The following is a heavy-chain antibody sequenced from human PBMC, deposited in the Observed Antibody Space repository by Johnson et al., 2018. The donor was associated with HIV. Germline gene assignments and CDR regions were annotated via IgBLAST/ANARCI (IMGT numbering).Heavy chain of an antibody. Sequence: VQLVESGGGVVRPGGSLRLSCAAFEFTFDDYGMSWVRLGPGKGLEWVSGINWTGGRTDDAASVKGRFTVSRDNAKNSLYLQMNSLRVEDTAFYYCARGKGAAVDLDAFDIWGQGTMVIVSS. CDR2: INWTGGRT. CDR1: EFTFDDYG. D-gene: IGHD6-13*01. J-gene: IGHJ3*02. CDR3: ARGKGAAVDLDAFDI. V-gene: IGHV3-20*04.